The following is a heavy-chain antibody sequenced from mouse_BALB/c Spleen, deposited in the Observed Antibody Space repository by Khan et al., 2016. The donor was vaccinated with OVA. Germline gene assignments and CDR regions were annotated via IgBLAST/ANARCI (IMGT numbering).Heavy chain of an antibody. Sequence: EVQLQESGPGLVKPSQSLSLTCTVTGYSITSEYAWNWIRQFPGNKLEWMGYINYSGNTRFNPSLKSRTSITRDTSKNQFFLHLNSVTTEDTATYFCERKDYYDYDPFPYWGQGTLVTVSA. V-gene: IGHV3-2*02. CDR1: GYSITSEYA. D-gene: IGHD2-4*01. J-gene: IGHJ3*01. CDR3: ERKDYYDYDPFPY. CDR2: INYSGNT.